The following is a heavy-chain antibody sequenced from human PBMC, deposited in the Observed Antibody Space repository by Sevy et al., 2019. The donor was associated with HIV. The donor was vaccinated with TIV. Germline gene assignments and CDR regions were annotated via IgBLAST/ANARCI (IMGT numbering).Heavy chain of an antibody. D-gene: IGHD6-13*01. Sequence: ASVKLSCKASGYTFTSYGISWVRQAPGQGLEWMGWISAYNGNTNYAQKLQGRVTMTTDTSTSTAYMELRSLRSDDTAVYYCARGSGYSSSWYNDYFDYWGQGTLVTVSS. V-gene: IGHV1-18*04. J-gene: IGHJ4*02. CDR3: ARGSGYSSSWYNDYFDY. CDR2: ISAYNGNT. CDR1: GYTFTSYG.